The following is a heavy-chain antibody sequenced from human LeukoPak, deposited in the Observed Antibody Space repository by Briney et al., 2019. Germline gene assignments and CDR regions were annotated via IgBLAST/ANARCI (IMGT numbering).Heavy chain of an antibody. D-gene: IGHD7-27*01. J-gene: IGHJ3*02. CDR2: IYSAGNT. V-gene: IGHV3-53*01. CDR1: GFTVSSNY. CDR3: ARVRTGDYLDAFDI. Sequence: GGSLRLSCAASGFTVSSNYMNWVRQTPGKGLEWVSVIYSAGNTYYADSVKGRFTISRDNSKNTLYLQMNSLTAEDTALYYCARVRTGDYLDAFDIWGHGTMVFVSS.